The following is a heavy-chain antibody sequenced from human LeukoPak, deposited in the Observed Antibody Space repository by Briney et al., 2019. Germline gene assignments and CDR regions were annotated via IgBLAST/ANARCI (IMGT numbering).Heavy chain of an antibody. D-gene: IGHD3-3*01. CDR1: AGTFTIYA. V-gene: IGHV1-69*06. J-gene: IGHJ5*02. Sequence: ASVTVSFTSSAGTFTIYAISWVRQAPGQGLEWMGRIIPIFGTANYAQKFQARVTITADKSTSTAYMELSSLRSEDTAVYYCARAEFWSGFDPWGQGTLVTVSS. CDR2: IIPIFGTA. CDR3: ARAEFWSGFDP.